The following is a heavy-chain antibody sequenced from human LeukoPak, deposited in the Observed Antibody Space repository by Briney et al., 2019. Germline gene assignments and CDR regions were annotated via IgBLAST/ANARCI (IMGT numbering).Heavy chain of an antibody. CDR3: ARDPSYGEVTPFDY. V-gene: IGHV1-69*13. CDR1: GGTFSSYA. D-gene: IGHD5-18*01. CDR2: IIPIFGTA. Sequence: ASVKVSCKASGGTFSSYAISWVRQAPGQRLEWMGGIIPIFGTANYAQKFQGRVTITADESTSTAYMELSSLRSEDTAVYYCARDPSYGEVTPFDYWGQGTLVTVSS. J-gene: IGHJ4*02.